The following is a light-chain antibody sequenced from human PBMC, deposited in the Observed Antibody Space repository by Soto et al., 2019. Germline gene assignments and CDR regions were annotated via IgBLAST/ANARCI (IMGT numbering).Light chain of an antibody. CDR1: QSVSSY. CDR3: QQRSNWT. CDR2: DAS. J-gene: IGKJ4*01. V-gene: IGKV3-11*01. Sequence: EIVLTQSPATLYLSPGDRATLSCRASQSVSSYLAWYQQKPGQAPRLLIYDASNRATGIPARFSGSGSGTDFTLTISSLEPEDFAVYYCQQRSNWTFGGGTKVEIK.